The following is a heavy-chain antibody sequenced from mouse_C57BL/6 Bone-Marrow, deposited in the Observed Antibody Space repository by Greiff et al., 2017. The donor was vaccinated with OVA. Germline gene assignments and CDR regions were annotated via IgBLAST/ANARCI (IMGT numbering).Heavy chain of an antibody. V-gene: IGHV1-55*01. J-gene: IGHJ2*01. D-gene: IGHD6-1*01. Sequence: QVHVKQPGAELVKPGASVKMSCKASGYTFTSYWITWVKQRPGQGLEWIGDIYPGSGSTNYNEKFKSKATMTVDTSSSTAYMRRSNLASEDSAVYYCARDLFYFDYWGQGTTLTVSS. CDR1: GYTFTSYW. CDR2: IYPGSGST. CDR3: ARDLFYFDY.